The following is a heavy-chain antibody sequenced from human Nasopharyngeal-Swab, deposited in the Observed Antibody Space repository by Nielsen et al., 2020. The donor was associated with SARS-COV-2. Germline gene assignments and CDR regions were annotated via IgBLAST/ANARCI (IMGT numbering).Heavy chain of an antibody. CDR1: GYTFTGYY. Sequence: ASVKVSCKASGYTFTGYYMHWVRQAPGQGLVWMGWINPNSGGTNYAQKFQGRVTMARDTSITTAYMEMSRLRSDDTAVYYCARGGKPITMVRGITPPGENWFDPWGQGTLVTVSS. J-gene: IGHJ5*02. CDR2: INPNSGGT. V-gene: IGHV1-2*02. D-gene: IGHD3-10*01. CDR3: ARGGKPITMVRGITPPGENWFDP.